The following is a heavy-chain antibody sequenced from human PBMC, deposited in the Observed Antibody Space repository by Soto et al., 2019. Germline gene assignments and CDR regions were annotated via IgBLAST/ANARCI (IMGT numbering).Heavy chain of an antibody. D-gene: IGHD3-9*01. CDR1: GYTFTGYY. CDR2: ISAYNGNT. V-gene: IGHV1-18*04. CDR3: ARAVLNYDILTGYSKPTQFDY. J-gene: IGHJ4*02. Sequence: ASVKVSCKASGYTFTGYYMHWVRQAPGQGLEWMGWISAYNGNTNYAQKLQGRVTMTTDTSTSTAYMELRSLRSDDTAVYYCARAVLNYDILTGYSKPTQFDYWGQGTLVTVSS.